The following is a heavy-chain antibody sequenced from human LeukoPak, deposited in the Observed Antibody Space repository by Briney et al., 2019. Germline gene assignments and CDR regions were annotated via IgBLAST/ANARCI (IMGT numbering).Heavy chain of an antibody. D-gene: IGHD3-10*01. J-gene: IGHJ6*02. CDR3: ASITMARGVMSYYYGMDV. Sequence: GGSLRLSCAASGFTFSSYWMHWVRQAPGKGLVWVARINSDGSSTTYADSVKGRFTISRDNAKNTLYLQMNSLRAEDTAVYYCASITMARGVMSYYYGMDVRGQGTTVTVSS. CDR2: INSDGSST. CDR1: GFTFSSYW. V-gene: IGHV3-74*01.